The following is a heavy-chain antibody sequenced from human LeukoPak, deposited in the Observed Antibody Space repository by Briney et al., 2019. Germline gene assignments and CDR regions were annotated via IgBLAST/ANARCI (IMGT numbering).Heavy chain of an antibody. J-gene: IGHJ4*02. D-gene: IGHD3-22*01. CDR2: MSGSGGMT. Sequence: GGSLRLSCAASGFTFSSFAMSWVRQAPGEGLEWVSAMSGSGGMTYSADSVKGRFTISRDNSKDTLYLQMNSLRVEDTAIYYCAKGPFFYYDASGYNYFDSWGQGTLVTVSS. CDR1: GFTFSSFA. CDR3: AKGPFFYYDASGYNYFDS. V-gene: IGHV3-23*01.